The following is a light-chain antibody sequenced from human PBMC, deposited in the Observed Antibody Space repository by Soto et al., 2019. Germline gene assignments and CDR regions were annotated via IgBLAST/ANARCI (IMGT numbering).Light chain of an antibody. J-gene: IGLJ1*01. CDR2: SNN. Sequence: LTQPPSASGTPGQRVTISCSGRSANIGNNYVCWYQQLPGTAPKLLIYSNNQRPSGVPDRFSGSKSGTSASLAISGLRSEDEADYYCVSWDDSLSGLVFGTGTKVTVL. CDR3: VSWDDSLSGLV. V-gene: IGLV1-47*02. CDR1: SANIGNNY.